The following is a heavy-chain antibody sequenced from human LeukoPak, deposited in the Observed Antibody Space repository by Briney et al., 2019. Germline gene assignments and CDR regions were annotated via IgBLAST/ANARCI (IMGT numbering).Heavy chain of an antibody. D-gene: IGHD5-24*01. V-gene: IGHV4-39*07. CDR1: GGSISSSSYY. J-gene: IGHJ4*02. Sequence: SETLSLTCTVSGGSISSSSYYWGWIRQPPGKGLEWIGSIYYSGSTYYNPSLKSRVTISVDTSKNQFSLKLSSVTAADTAVYYCARGIEMATVYFDYWGQGTLVTVSS. CDR2: IYYSGST. CDR3: ARGIEMATVYFDY.